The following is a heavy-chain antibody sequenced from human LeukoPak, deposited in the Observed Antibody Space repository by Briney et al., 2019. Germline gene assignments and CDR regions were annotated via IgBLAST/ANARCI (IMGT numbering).Heavy chain of an antibody. J-gene: IGHJ4*02. CDR2: INPNTGAT. CDR3: ARDRVGSGWPRPYYFEV. V-gene: IGHV1-2*02. D-gene: IGHD6-19*01. Sequence: ASVKVSCKASGYTLTGYYLHWVRQAPGQGLEWMGWINPNTGATHSAQKFQGRITMTRDTSISTAYMDLSRLRSDDTAVYYCARDRVGSGWPRPYYFEVWGQGTLVAVSS. CDR1: GYTLTGYY.